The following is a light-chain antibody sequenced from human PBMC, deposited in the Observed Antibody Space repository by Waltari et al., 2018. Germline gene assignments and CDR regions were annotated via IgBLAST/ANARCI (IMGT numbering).Light chain of an antibody. V-gene: IGKV1-33*01. Sequence: DIQMTQSTSSLSASVGDRVTITCQASQDITNYLNWYQQKPGKAPKLLIYDASNLETGVPLRFSGSGSATEFTFTISGLQPEDIGTYYCLHYDNFPLTVCGGTKEEIK. CDR3: LHYDNFPLT. CDR1: QDITNY. J-gene: IGKJ4*01. CDR2: DAS.